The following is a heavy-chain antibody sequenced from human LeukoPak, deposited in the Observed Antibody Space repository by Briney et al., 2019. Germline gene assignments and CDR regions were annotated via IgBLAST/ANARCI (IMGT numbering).Heavy chain of an antibody. V-gene: IGHV1-2*02. D-gene: IGHD2-15*01. CDR2: INPNSGGT. J-gene: IGHJ4*02. CDR3: ARLPGWTWSY. CDR1: GYTFTGYH. Sequence: SVTVSCMASGYTFTGYHMHWVRPARAQGLAWMGWINPNSGGTNYAQKFQGRVTMTRDTSISTAYMELSRLRSDDTAVYYCARLPGWTWSYWGQGTLVTVSS.